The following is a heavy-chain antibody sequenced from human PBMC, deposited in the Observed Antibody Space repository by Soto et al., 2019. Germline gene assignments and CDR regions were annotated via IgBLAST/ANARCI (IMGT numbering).Heavy chain of an antibody. V-gene: IGHV3-21*01. CDR3: ARESEDLTSNFDY. CDR1: GFTFTRYS. J-gene: IGHJ4*02. CDR2: ISSTTNYI. Sequence: AGGSLRLSCAASGFTFTRYSMNWVRQAPGKGLEWVSSISSTTNYIYYADSMKGRFTVSRDSAKNSVYLEMNSLSAEDTAVYYCARESEDLTSNFDYWGQGTLVTVSS.